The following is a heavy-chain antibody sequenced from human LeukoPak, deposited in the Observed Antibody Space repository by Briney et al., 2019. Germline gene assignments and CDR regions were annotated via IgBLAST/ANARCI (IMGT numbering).Heavy chain of an antibody. D-gene: IGHD4-11*01. Sequence: GESLKISCKGSGYRFSSDWIGWVRQMPGKGLEWMGIIYPGDSDTRYSPSFQGQVTTSADKSISTAYLQWSSLKASDAAMYYCARQLTTLRGFDIWGQGTMVTASS. CDR3: ARQLTTLRGFDI. CDR2: IYPGDSDT. CDR1: GYRFSSDW. J-gene: IGHJ3*02. V-gene: IGHV5-51*01.